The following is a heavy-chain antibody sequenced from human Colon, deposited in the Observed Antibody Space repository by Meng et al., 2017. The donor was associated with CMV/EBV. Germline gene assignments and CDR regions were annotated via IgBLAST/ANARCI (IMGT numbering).Heavy chain of an antibody. D-gene: IGHD6-19*01. CDR2: VYWDDDT. CDR3: AHTVGYTSGWYIYYFDY. V-gene: IGHV2-5*02. Sequence: FKGSGPTLVQTTLALKLACYVSLFSLPSGGMVVSWSRQPPGKALEWLALVYWDDDTLVSLSLKNRLTITKDTSKYQVVLTMTNIDHVDTGTYYCAHTVGYTSGWYIYYFDYWGQGTLVTVSS. CDR1: LFSLPSGGMV. J-gene: IGHJ4*02.